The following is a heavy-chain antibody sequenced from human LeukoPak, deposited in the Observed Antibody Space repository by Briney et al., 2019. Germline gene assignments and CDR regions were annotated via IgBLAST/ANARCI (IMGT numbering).Heavy chain of an antibody. CDR2: FDPEDGET. Sequence: ASVKVSCKVSGYTLTELSMHWVRQAPGKGLEWMGGFDPEDGETIYAQKFQGRVTMPEDTSTDTAYMELSSLRSEDTAVYYCATGGEDDYESNWGQGTLVTVSS. CDR3: ATGGEDDYESN. V-gene: IGHV1-24*01. CDR1: GYTLTELS. D-gene: IGHD4-17*01. J-gene: IGHJ4*02.